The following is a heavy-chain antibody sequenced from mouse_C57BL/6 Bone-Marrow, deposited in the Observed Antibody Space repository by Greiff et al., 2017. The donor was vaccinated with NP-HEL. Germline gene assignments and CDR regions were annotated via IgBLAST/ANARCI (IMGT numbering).Heavy chain of an antibody. CDR1: GFTFNTYA. CDR2: IRSKSSNYAT. Sequence: EVKLVESGGGLVQPKGSLKLSCAASGFTFNTYALPWVRQAPGTGLEWVARIRSKSSNYATYYADSVKDRFTISRDDSQSMLYLQMNNLKTEDTAMYYCVREAYYYFYWYFDVWGTGTTVTVSS. J-gene: IGHJ1*03. V-gene: IGHV10-3*01. CDR3: VREAYYYFYWYFDV. D-gene: IGHD1-1*01.